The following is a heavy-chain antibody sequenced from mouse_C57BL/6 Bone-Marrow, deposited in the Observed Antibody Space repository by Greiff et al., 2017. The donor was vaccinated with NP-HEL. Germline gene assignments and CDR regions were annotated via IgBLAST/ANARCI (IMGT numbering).Heavy chain of an antibody. CDR3: TGGRPFAY. Sequence: VKLMESGAELVRPGASVTLSCKASGYTFTDYEMHWVKQTPVHGLEWIGAIDPETGGTAYNQKFKGKAILTADKSSSTAYMELRSLTSEDSAVYYCTGGRPFAYWGQGTLVTVSA. CDR1: GYTFTDYE. D-gene: IGHD3-3*01. V-gene: IGHV1-15*01. CDR2: IDPETGGT. J-gene: IGHJ3*01.